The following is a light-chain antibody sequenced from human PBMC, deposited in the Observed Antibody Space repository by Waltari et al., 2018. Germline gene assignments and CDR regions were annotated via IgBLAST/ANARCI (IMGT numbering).Light chain of an antibody. Sequence: QTVVTQEPALWSSPGGTVTVTSGSRAGSVSTPSYPSWYRQTPGQTPRTLIYKTDIRSSGVPDRFSGSILGTKAALTLTGAQADDEDDYYCLLQMPGGIWVFGGGTKLTVL. V-gene: IGLV8-61*01. CDR3: LLQMPGGIWV. J-gene: IGLJ3*02. CDR1: AGSVSTPSY. CDR2: KTD.